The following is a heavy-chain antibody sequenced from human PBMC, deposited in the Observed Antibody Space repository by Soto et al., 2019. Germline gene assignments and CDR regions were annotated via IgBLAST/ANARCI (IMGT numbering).Heavy chain of an antibody. Sequence: SETLSLTCAVYGGSFSGYYWSWIRQPPGKGLEWIGEINHSGTTSYNPSLKSRVTISLDTSKNQFSLKLSSVTAADTAVYYCARREYSGYGYFDYWGQGTLVTVSS. D-gene: IGHD5-12*01. CDR3: ARREYSGYGYFDY. V-gene: IGHV4-34*01. J-gene: IGHJ4*02. CDR2: INHSGTT. CDR1: GGSFSGYY.